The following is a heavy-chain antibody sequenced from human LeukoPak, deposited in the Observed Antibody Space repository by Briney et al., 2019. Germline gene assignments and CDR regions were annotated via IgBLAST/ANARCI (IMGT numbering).Heavy chain of an antibody. CDR3: ASGLELDY. CDR1: GFTFSSYW. CDR2: IKQDGSEK. J-gene: IGHJ4*02. Sequence: PRGSLRLSCAASGFTFSSYWMTWVRQAPGKGLEWVANIKQDGSEKNYVDSVKGRFTISRDNAKNSLYLQMNSLRAEDTAVYYCASGLELDYWGQGTLVTVSS. V-gene: IGHV3-7*03.